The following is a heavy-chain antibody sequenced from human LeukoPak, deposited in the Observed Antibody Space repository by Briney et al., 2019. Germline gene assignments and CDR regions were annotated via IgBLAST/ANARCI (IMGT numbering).Heavy chain of an antibody. D-gene: IGHD3-22*01. V-gene: IGHV1-24*01. CDR1: GALLIELS. CDR2: FDSEDGKT. CDR3: VTGSSERDYYESHMFYFGDS. Sequence: SVKVSCKISGALLIELSIHWVRQSPGKGLEWMGGFDSEDGKTKAAQNFLDRVSLTEDTSLGTAYMELRSVTSQDTAVYYCVTGSSERDYYESHMFYFGDSWGQGTVVTVSS. J-gene: IGHJ4*02.